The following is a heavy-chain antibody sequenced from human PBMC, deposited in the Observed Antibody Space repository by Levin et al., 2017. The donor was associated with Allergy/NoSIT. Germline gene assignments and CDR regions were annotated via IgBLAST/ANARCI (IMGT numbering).Heavy chain of an antibody. J-gene: IGHJ4*02. CDR2: ISGYNGNT. V-gene: IGHV1-18*01. Sequence: GESLKISCKASGYAFSSYGINWVRQAPGQGLEWLGWISGYNGNTNYEQKFQGRVTMITDTSTSTVYMELRSLRSDDTALYYCARDYKYGSSAGLGYWGQGTLVTVSS. D-gene: IGHD6-6*01. CDR1: GYAFSSYG. CDR3: ARDYKYGSSAGLGY.